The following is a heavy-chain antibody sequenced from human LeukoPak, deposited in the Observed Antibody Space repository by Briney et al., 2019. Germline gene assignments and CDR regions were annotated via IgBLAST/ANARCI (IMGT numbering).Heavy chain of an antibody. CDR1: GYMFTGYY. CDR3: ARGYCSGDCFTLFDY. Sequence: ASVKVSCKASGYMFTGYYMHWVRQAPAQGLEWMGWIIPNSGGTNYAQKFQGRVTMTRDTSISTANMELSSLRSDDTAVYYCARGYCSGDCFTLFDYWGQGTLVTVSS. D-gene: IGHD2-21*02. J-gene: IGHJ4*02. CDR2: IIPNSGGT. V-gene: IGHV1-2*02.